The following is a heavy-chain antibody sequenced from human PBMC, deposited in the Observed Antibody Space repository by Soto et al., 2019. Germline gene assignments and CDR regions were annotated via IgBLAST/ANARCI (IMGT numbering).Heavy chain of an antibody. Sequence: QVQLVQSGAEVKRPGSSVKVSCKASGDTFNFYSINWVRQAPGLGLEWMGRVNPIVSMSNYAQKFQGRVTMTADKSTSTDYMELSRVRSEDTAIYYCASSYGSGYRAFDYWGQGALVTVSS. J-gene: IGHJ4*02. CDR2: VNPIVSMS. CDR3: ASSYGSGYRAFDY. CDR1: GDTFNFYS. V-gene: IGHV1-69*02. D-gene: IGHD3-10*01.